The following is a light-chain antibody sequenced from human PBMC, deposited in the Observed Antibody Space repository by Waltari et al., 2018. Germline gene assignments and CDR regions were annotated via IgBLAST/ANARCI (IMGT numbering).Light chain of an antibody. CDR2: GAS. Sequence: ELVLTQSPGTLSLSLGERATLSCRASQSVSRALAWYQQKPGQDPRLLLSGASTRATGIPDRFSGSCSGTDVSLTISRLGPDDFAVYYCQHYLRLPVTFGQGTTVEI. CDR1: QSVSRA. J-gene: IGKJ1*01. V-gene: IGKV3-20*01. CDR3: QHYLRLPVT.